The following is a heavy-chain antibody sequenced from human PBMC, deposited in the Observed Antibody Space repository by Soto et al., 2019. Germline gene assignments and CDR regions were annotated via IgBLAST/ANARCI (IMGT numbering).Heavy chain of an antibody. CDR2: IYYSGST. CDR1: GGSISSYY. Sequence: SETLSLTCTVSGGSISSYYWSWIRQPPGKGLEWIGYIYYSGSTNYNPSLKSRVTISVDTSKNQFSLKLSSVTAADTAVYYCARAVVAATLSYYYYMDVWGKGTTVTVSS. J-gene: IGHJ6*03. CDR3: ARAVVAATLSYYYYMDV. V-gene: IGHV4-59*01. D-gene: IGHD2-15*01.